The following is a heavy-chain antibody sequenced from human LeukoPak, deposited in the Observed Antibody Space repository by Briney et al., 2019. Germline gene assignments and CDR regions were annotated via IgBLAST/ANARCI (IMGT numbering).Heavy chain of an antibody. J-gene: IGHJ4*02. Sequence: SETLSLTCAVSGGSISSSNWWSWVRQPPGKGLEWIGEIYHSGSTNYNPSLKSRVTISVDKSKNQFSLKLSSVTAADTAVYCCAGVQMQYYYGSGSYWQYYFDYWGQGTLVTVSS. CDR1: GGSISSSNW. V-gene: IGHV4-4*01. CDR2: IYHSGST. D-gene: IGHD3-10*01. CDR3: AGVQMQYYYGSGSYWQYYFDY.